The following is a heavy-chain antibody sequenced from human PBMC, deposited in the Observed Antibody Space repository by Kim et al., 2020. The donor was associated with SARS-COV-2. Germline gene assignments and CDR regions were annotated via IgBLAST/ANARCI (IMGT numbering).Heavy chain of an antibody. Sequence: PSLKSRVTISVDTSKNQFSLKLSSVTAADTAVYYCAREGSSSSTEYFQHWGQGTLVTVSS. J-gene: IGHJ1*01. V-gene: IGHV4-39*07. D-gene: IGHD6-13*01. CDR3: AREGSSSSTEYFQH.